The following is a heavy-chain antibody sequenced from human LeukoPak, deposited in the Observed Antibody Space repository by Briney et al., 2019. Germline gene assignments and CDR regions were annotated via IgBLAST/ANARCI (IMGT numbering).Heavy chain of an antibody. D-gene: IGHD5-18*01. CDR1: GGSISSNSYY. CDR3: ARDRIQLWLRVVDY. CDR2: IYYSGST. Sequence: PSETLSLTCAVSGGSISSNSYYWGWIRQPPGTGLEWIGSIYYSGSTYYNPSLKSRVTISVDTSKNQFSLKLSSVTAADTAVYYCARDRIQLWLRVVDYWGQGTLVTVSS. V-gene: IGHV4-39*07. J-gene: IGHJ4*02.